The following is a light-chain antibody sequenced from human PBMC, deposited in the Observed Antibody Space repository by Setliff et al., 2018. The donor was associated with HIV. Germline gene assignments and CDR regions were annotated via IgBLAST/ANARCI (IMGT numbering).Light chain of an antibody. Sequence: QSALTQPPSASGSPGQSVTISCTGTSSDVGGYNYVSWYQQHPGKAPKLMIYEVSKWPSGIPDRFSGSKSGTSATLGITGLQTGDEADYYCGTWDSSLSAHVFGTGTKVTVL. V-gene: IGLV2-8*01. CDR3: GTWDSSLSAHV. CDR1: SSDVGGYNY. CDR2: EVS. J-gene: IGLJ1*01.